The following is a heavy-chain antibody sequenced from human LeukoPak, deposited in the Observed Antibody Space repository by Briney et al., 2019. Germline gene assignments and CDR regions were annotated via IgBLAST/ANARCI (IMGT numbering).Heavy chain of an antibody. CDR1: GFTFSSYA. D-gene: IGHD3-16*01. CDR2: ISSSGAST. V-gene: IGHV3-23*01. J-gene: IGHJ4*02. CDR3: AKQGDGGYFDY. Sequence: GGSLRLSCAASGFTFSSYAMSWVRKAPGKGLEWVSAISSSGASTYYADSVKGRFTISRDNSKNTLYLQMNSLRAEDTAVYYCAKQGDGGYFDYWGQGTLVTVSS.